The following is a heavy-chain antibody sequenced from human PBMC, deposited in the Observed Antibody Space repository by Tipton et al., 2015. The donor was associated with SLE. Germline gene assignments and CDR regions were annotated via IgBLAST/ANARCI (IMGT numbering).Heavy chain of an antibody. CDR1: GYSFTTYG. CDR2: ISAYNGNT. J-gene: IGHJ4*02. Sequence: QSGAEVKKPGASVKVSCKTSGYSFTTYGISWVRQAPGQGLEWMGWISAYNGNTKYVERLQGRVTMTTDTSTNTAYMELRSLRSEDSAVYYCVRDDDYIWGAYRRKFDYWGQGTPVTVSS. V-gene: IGHV1-18*01. D-gene: IGHD3-16*02. CDR3: VRDDDYIWGAYRRKFDY.